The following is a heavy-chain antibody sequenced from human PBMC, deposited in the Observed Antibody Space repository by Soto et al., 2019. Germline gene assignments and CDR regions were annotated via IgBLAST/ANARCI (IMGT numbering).Heavy chain of an antibody. CDR3: AYDWAEDRYLLDF. J-gene: IGHJ6*02. CDR1: GFTFSSYS. V-gene: IGHV3-48*02. Sequence: PGVSLRLSCAASGFTFSSYSMNWVRQAPGKGLEWVSYISSSSSTIYYVDSVKGRFTISRDNAKNSLYLQMNSLRDEDTAVYYFAYDWAEDRYLLDFWSQGTTDIVSS. D-gene: IGHD3-9*01. CDR2: ISSSSSTI.